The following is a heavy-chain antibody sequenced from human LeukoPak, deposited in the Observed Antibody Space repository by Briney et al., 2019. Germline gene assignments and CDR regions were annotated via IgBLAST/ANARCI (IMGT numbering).Heavy chain of an antibody. CDR3: AREWAGPGAVPLRDY. CDR1: GGSFSGYY. V-gene: IGHV4-34*01. CDR2: INHSGST. D-gene: IGHD4-17*01. J-gene: IGHJ4*02. Sequence: PSETLSLTCAVYGGSFSGYYWSWIRQPPGKGLEWIGEINHSGSTNYNPSLKSRVTISVDTSKNQFSLKLSSVTAADTAVYYCAREWAGPGAVPLRDYWGQGTLVTVSS.